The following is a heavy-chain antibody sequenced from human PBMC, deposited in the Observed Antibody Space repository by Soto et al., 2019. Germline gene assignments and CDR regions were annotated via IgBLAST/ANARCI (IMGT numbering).Heavy chain of an antibody. CDR3: ARDPTYYDILTGFYYYYGMDV. Sequence: HPGGSLRLSCAASGFTVSSNYMSWVRQAPGKGLEWVSVIYSGGSTYYADSVKGRFTISRHNSKNTLYLQMNSLRAEDTAVYYCARDPTYYDILTGFYYYYGMDVWGQGTTVTVSS. D-gene: IGHD3-9*01. CDR1: GFTVSSNY. V-gene: IGHV3-53*04. CDR2: IYSGGST. J-gene: IGHJ6*02.